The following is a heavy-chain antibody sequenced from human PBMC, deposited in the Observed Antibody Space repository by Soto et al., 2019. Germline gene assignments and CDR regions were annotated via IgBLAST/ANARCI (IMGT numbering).Heavy chain of an antibody. CDR1: GFTFSSYG. D-gene: IGHD4-17*01. CDR2: ISYDGSNK. CDR3: AKAVAKHDYGDYPAQGPCSS. J-gene: IGHJ4*02. V-gene: IGHV3-30*18. Sequence: QVQLVESGGGVVQPGRSLRLSCEASGFTFSSYGMHWVRQAPGKGLEWVAVISYDGSNKYYADSVKGRFPISRDNSQNTLSQQMSSLSAEDAAVYYCAKAVAKHDYGDYPAQGPCSSWGQGTLVAVST.